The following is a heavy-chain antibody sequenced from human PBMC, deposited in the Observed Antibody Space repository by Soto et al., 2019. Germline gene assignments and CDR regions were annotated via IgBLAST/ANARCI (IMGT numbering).Heavy chain of an antibody. CDR3: ARMRGSSWYFDF. CDR1: GLSLSTSGVC. V-gene: IGHV2-70*17. CDR2: IDWDDDK. D-gene: IGHD6-13*01. J-gene: IGHJ4*02. Sequence: SGPTLVNPTETLTLTFTLSGLSLSTSGVCVVWIRQPPGKALEWLARIDWDDDKFYNTSLKTRLTISKDTSKNQVVLTMTNMDPVDTATYYCARMRGSSWYFDFWGQGALVTVSS.